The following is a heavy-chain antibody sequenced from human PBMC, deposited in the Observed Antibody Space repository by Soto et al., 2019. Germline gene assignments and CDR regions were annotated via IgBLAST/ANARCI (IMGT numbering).Heavy chain of an antibody. CDR2: IYYSGST. CDR3: ARVAYCGGDCYRGFDP. V-gene: IGHV4-61*01. CDR1: GGSVSSGSYY. D-gene: IGHD2-21*02. J-gene: IGHJ5*02. Sequence: ASETLSLTCTVSGGSVSSGSYYWSWIRQPPGKGLEWIGYIYYSGSTNYNPSLKSRVTISVDTSKNQFSLKLSSVTAADTAVYYCARVAYCGGDCYRGFDPWGQGTLVTVSS.